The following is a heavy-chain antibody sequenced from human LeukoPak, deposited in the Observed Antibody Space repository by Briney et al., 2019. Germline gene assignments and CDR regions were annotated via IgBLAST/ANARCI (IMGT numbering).Heavy chain of an antibody. CDR3: ARAFSGSSYFDY. J-gene: IGHJ4*01. Sequence: SETLSLTCAVSGGSIISTNWWSWVRQPPGEGLEGIGEMFHSGSTNYNPSLKSRVTISVDKSNNQFSLKLTSVTAADTAVYYCARAFSGSSYFDYWGQGTLVTVSS. V-gene: IGHV4-4*02. CDR1: GGSIISTNW. CDR2: MFHSGST. D-gene: IGHD1-26*01.